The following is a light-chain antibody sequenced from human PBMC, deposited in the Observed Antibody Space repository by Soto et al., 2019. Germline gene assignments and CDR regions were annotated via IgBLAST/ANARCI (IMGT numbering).Light chain of an antibody. CDR1: SSNIGNNY. Sequence: QSVLTQPPSVSAAPGQKVTISCSGRSSNIGNNYVSWYQQLPGTAPKLLIYDNNKRPSGIPDRFSGSKSGTSATLGITGLQTGDEADYYCGTWDSSLSAGRVFGTGTQLTVL. J-gene: IGLJ1*01. V-gene: IGLV1-51*01. CDR2: DNN. CDR3: GTWDSSLSAGRV.